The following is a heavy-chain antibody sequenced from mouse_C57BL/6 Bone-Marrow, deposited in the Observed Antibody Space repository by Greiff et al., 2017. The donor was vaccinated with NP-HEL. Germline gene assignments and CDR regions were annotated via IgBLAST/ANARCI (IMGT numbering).Heavy chain of an antibody. Sequence: VQLQQPGAELVKPGASVKLSCKASGYTFTSYWMHWVKQRPGRGPEWIGRIDPNSGGTKYNEKFKSKATLTVDKPSSTAYMQLSSLTSEDSAVYYCARKPGYYGSSLYAMDYWGQGTSVTVSS. CDR1: GYTFTSYW. CDR3: ARKPGYYGSSLYAMDY. J-gene: IGHJ4*01. V-gene: IGHV1-72*01. CDR2: IDPNSGGT. D-gene: IGHD1-1*01.